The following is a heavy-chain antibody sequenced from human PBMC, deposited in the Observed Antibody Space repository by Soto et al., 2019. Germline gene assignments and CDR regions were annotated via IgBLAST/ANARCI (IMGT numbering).Heavy chain of an antibody. J-gene: IGHJ6*03. CDR1: GGSISSYY. D-gene: IGHD2-15*01. CDR3: ARHGSPPPGNRYYYYYMDV. CDR2: IYYSGST. Sequence: SETLSLTCTVSGGSISSYYWSWIRQPPGKGLEWIGYIYYSGSTNYNPSLKSRVTISVDTSKNQFSLKLSSVTAADTAVYYCARHGSPPPGNRYYYYYMDVWGKGTTVTVSS. V-gene: IGHV4-59*08.